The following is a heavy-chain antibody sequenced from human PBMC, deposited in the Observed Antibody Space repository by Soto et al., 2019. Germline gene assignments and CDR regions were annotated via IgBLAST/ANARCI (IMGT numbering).Heavy chain of an antibody. J-gene: IGHJ6*02. V-gene: IGHV1-18*01. D-gene: IGHD2-15*01. Sequence: QVPLVQSGAEVKKPGASVKVSCKASGYTFTSYGISWVRQAPGQGLEWMGWISAYNGNTNYAQKLQGRVTMTTDTSTSTAYMELRRLRSDDTAVYYCARDGDIVVVVAATPRYYYYGMDVWGQGTTVTVSS. CDR3: ARDGDIVVVVAATPRYYYYGMDV. CDR1: GYTFTSYG. CDR2: ISAYNGNT.